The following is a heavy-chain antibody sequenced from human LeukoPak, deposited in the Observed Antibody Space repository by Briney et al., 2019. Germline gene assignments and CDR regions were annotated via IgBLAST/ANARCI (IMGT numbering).Heavy chain of an antibody. Sequence: PGGSLRLSCAAAGFTFSDYGMNWVRQAPGKGLEWVSVISGSGDGTYYADSVKGRFTISRDKSKDTLYLQMNSLRAEDTAVYHCAKDKTYDDFWSGHDAFDIWGQGTMVTVSS. V-gene: IGHV3-23*01. J-gene: IGHJ3*02. CDR3: AKDKTYDDFWSGHDAFDI. D-gene: IGHD3-3*01. CDR2: ISGSGDGT. CDR1: GFTFSDYG.